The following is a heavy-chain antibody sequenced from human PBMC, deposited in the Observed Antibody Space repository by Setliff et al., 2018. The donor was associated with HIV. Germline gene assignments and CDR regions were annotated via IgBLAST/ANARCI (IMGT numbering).Heavy chain of an antibody. J-gene: IGHJ4*02. CDR2: IYHSGIT. Sequence: PSETLSLTCAVSGYSISIGHYWGWIRQAPGKGLEWIGNIYHSGITYYNPSLKSRVTLSVDTSKHQFSLKLSSVTAADTAVYYCARHQSVTYANFDHWGQGTLVTVS. V-gene: IGHV4-38-2*01. CDR3: ARHQSVTYANFDH. D-gene: IGHD4-17*01. CDR1: GYSISIGHY.